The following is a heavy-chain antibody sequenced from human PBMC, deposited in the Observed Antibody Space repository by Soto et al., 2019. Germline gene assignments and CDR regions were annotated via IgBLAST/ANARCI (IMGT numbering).Heavy chain of an antibody. J-gene: IGHJ4*02. CDR2: ISSGGGST. CDR3: AKDNYYDSIGYYLFDY. D-gene: IGHD3-22*01. V-gene: IGHV3-23*01. CDR1: GFTFSSYA. Sequence: GGSPRLSCAAAGFTFSSYAMRWVRQAPGKGLEWVSAISSGGGSTYYADSVRGRFTISRDNSKNTLYLQMSSLRAEDTALYYCAKDNYYDSIGYYLFDYWGQGTLVTVSS.